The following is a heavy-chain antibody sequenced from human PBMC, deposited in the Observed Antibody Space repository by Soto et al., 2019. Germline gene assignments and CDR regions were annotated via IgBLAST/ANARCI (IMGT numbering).Heavy chain of an antibody. CDR1: GGSISSDY. CDR3: ARCGGDCYSNGMDV. V-gene: IGHV4-59*01. D-gene: IGHD2-21*02. J-gene: IGHJ6*02. CDR2: IYYIGST. Sequence: QVKLQESGPGLVKPSETLSLICTVSGGSISSDYWSWIRQPPGKGLEWIGYIYYIGSTNYNPSLKSGVTISVDTSKKQFSLKLRSVTAADTALYYCARCGGDCYSNGMDVWGQGTTVTVSS.